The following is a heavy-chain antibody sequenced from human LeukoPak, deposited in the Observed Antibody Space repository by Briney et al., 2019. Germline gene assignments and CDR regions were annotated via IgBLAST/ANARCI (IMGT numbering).Heavy chain of an antibody. CDR1: GYTLTELS. V-gene: IGHV1-24*01. J-gene: IGHJ4*02. CDR3: ATVTFLGGFDYFDS. D-gene: IGHD3-16*01. Sequence: ASVKVSCKVSGYTLTELSMHWVRQAPGKGLEWMGGFDPEDGETIYAQKFQGRVTMTEDTSTDTAYMELSSLRSEDTAVYYCATVTFLGGFDYFDSGGKGPLVPVPS. CDR2: FDPEDGET.